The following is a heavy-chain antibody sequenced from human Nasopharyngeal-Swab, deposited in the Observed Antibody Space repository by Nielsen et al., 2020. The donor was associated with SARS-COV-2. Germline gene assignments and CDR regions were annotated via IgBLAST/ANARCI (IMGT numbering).Heavy chain of an antibody. Sequence: SVKVSCKASGGTFSSYAISWVRQAPGQGLEWMGGIIPIFGTANYAQKFQGRVTITADKSTSTDYMELSSLRSEDTAVYYCASTPNYYDSSGYYFDYWGQGTLVTVSS. CDR3: ASTPNYYDSSGYYFDY. J-gene: IGHJ4*02. CDR2: IIPIFGTA. CDR1: GGTFSSYA. D-gene: IGHD3-22*01. V-gene: IGHV1-69*06.